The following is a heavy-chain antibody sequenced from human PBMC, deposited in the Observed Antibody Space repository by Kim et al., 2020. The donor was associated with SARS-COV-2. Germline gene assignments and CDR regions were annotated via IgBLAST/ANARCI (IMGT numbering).Heavy chain of an antibody. CDR1: GFTFSSYA. CDR2: ISGSGGST. CDR3: TTWDCSGGSCYSAY. Sequence: GGSLRLSCAASGFTFSSYAMSWVRQAPGKGLEWVSAISGSGGSTYYADSVKGRFTISKDNSKNTLYLQMNSLRAEDTAVYYCTTWDCSGGSCYSAYWGQGSLVTVSS. J-gene: IGHJ4*02. V-gene: IGHV3-23*01. D-gene: IGHD2-15*01.